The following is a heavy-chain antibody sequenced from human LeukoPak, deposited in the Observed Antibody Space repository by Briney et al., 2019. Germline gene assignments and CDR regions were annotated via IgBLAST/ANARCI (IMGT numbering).Heavy chain of an antibody. V-gene: IGHV3-21*01. J-gene: IGHJ5*02. CDR2: ISSSSSYI. CDR1: GFTFSSYS. CDR3: ARDMRFGELSWFDP. D-gene: IGHD3-10*01. Sequence: GGSLRLSCAASGFTFSSYSMNWVRQGPGKGLEWVSSISSSSSYIYYADSVKGRFTISRDNAKNSLYLQMNSLRAEDTAVYYCARDMRFGELSWFDPWGQGTLVTVSS.